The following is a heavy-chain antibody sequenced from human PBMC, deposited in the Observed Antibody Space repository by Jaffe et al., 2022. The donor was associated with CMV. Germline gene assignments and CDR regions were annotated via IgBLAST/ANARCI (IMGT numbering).Heavy chain of an antibody. V-gene: IGHV4-34*01. J-gene: IGHJ6*02. CDR2: INHSGST. D-gene: IGHD2-21*01. Sequence: QVQLQQWGAGLLKPSETLSLTCAVYGGSFSGYYWSWIRQPPGKGLEWIGEINHSGSTNYNPSLKSRVTISVDTSKNQFSLKLSSVTAADTAVYYCARVVVVTTYYYYYGMDVWGQGTTVTVSS. CDR3: ARVVVVTTYYYYYGMDV. CDR1: GGSFSGYY.